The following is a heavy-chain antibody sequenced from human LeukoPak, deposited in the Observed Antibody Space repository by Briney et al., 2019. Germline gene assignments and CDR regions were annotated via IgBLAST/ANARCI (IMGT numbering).Heavy chain of an antibody. J-gene: IGHJ4*02. D-gene: IGHD3-3*01. CDR1: GFTFSAYY. CDR2: ISSSGSTI. V-gene: IGHV3-11*01. Sequence: GGSLRLSCAATGFTFSAYYMSWIRQAPGKGLEWVSHISSSGSTIYYADSVKGRFTISRDNAKNSLYLQMNSLRAEDTAVYYCARVSGFWSGPDYWGQGTLVTVSS. CDR3: ARVSGFWSGPDY.